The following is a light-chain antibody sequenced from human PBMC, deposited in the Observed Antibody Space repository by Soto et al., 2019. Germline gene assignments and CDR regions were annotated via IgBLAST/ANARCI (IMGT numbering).Light chain of an antibody. CDR1: SSDVGRYNL. V-gene: IGLV2-11*01. CDR3: SSYAGTYTV. CDR2: DVT. Sequence: QSALTQPPSASGSPGQSVTISCTGTSSDVGRYNLVSWYQQHPGKAPRLMIYDVTKRPSGVPDRFSGSKSGNTASLTISGLQAEDEADYYCSSYAGTYTVFGGGTKLTVL. J-gene: IGLJ3*02.